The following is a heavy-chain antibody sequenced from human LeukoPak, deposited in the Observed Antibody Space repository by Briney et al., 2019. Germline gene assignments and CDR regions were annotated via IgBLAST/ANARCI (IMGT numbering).Heavy chain of an antibody. Sequence: PGGSLRLSCAASGFTFSSYAMSWVRQAPGKGLEWVSVISTNVVSTFYADSVKGRFTISRDNSKSTLYLQMNSLRAEDTAVYYCAKETPGAAFDTWGQGTVVTVSS. V-gene: IGHV3-23*01. CDR3: AKETPGAAFDT. CDR1: GFTFSSYA. D-gene: IGHD4/OR15-4a*01. J-gene: IGHJ3*02. CDR2: ISTNVVST.